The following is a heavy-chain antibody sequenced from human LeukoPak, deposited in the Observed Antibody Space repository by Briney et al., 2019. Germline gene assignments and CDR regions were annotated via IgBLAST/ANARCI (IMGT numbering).Heavy chain of an antibody. CDR2: ISWNSGSI. D-gene: IGHD5-18*01. J-gene: IGHJ4*02. V-gene: IGHV3-9*01. CDR1: GFTFDDYA. CDR3: AKDNSYGQIDY. Sequence: GGSLRLSCAASGFTFDDYAMHWVRQAPGKGLEWVSGISWNSGSIGYADSVKSRFTISRDNAKNSLYLQMNSLRAEDTALYYCAKDNSYGQIDYWGQGTLVTVSS.